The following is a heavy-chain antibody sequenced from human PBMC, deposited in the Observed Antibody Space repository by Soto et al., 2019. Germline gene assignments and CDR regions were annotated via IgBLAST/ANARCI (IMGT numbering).Heavy chain of an antibody. V-gene: IGHV1-18*01. CDR2: ISAYNGNT. Sequence: QVQLVQSGAEVKKPGASVKVSCKASGYTFTSYGISWVRQAPGQGLEWMGWISAYNGNTNYAQKLQGRVTMTTDTSTSTAYMELRSVRSDDTAVYYFARDLGVNYTSAYNNWFDPWGQGTLVTVSS. CDR1: GYTFTSYG. CDR3: ARDLGVNYTSAYNNWFDP. J-gene: IGHJ5*02. D-gene: IGHD3-3*01.